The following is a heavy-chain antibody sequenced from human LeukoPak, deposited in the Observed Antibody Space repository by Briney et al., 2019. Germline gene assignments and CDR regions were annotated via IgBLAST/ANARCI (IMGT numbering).Heavy chain of an antibody. CDR2: ISSSSSYI. Sequence: GGSLRLSCAASGFTFSSYSMNWVRQAPGKGLEWVSSISSSSSYIYYADSVKGRFTISRDNAKNSLYLQMNSLRAEDTAVYYCARDWELLPAAFDYWGQGTLVTVSS. CDR3: ARDWELLPAAFDY. D-gene: IGHD2-2*01. V-gene: IGHV3-21*01. J-gene: IGHJ4*02. CDR1: GFTFSSYS.